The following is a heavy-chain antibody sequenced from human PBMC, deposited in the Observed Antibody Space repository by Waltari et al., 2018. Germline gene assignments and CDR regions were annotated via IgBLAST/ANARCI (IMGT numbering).Heavy chain of an antibody. J-gene: IGHJ6*03. CDR1: GFTFSSYW. V-gene: IGHV3-7*01. Sequence: EVQLVESGGGLVQPGGSLRLSCAASGFTFSSYWMSWVRQAPGKGLEWVANIKQDGSEKYYVDSGKGRFTISRDNAKNSLYLQMNSLRAEDTAVYYCARDPRYYYDFWSGYSSYYYYYMDVWGKGTTVTVSS. CDR3: ARDPRYYYDFWSGYSSYYYYYMDV. D-gene: IGHD3-3*01. CDR2: IKQDGSEK.